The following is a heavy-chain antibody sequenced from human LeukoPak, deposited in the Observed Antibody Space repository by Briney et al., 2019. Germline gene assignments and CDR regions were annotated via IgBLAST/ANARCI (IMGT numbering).Heavy chain of an antibody. CDR2: ISSSSSYI. CDR3: ARGSIAAAPVDI. D-gene: IGHD6-13*01. Sequence: PGGSLRLSCAASGFTFSSYSMNWVRQAPGKGLEWVSSISSSSSYIYCADSVKGRFTISRDNAKNSLYLQMNSLRAEDTAVYYCARGSIAAAPVDIWGQGTMVTVSP. V-gene: IGHV3-21*01. CDR1: GFTFSSYS. J-gene: IGHJ3*02.